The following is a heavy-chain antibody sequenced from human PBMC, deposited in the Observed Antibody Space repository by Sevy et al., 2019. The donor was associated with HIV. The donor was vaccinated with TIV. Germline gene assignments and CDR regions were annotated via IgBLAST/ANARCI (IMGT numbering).Heavy chain of an antibody. J-gene: IGHJ6*03. V-gene: IGHV3-23*01. CDR1: GFTFSSYA. Sequence: GSLRLSCAASGFTFSSYAMSWVRQAPGKGLEWVSAISGSGGSTYYADSVKGRFTISRDNSKNTLYLQMNSLRAEDTAVYYCAKEGWFGELYPLHYYMDVWGKGTTVTVSS. CDR3: AKEGWFGELYPLHYYMDV. CDR2: ISGSGGST. D-gene: IGHD3-10*01.